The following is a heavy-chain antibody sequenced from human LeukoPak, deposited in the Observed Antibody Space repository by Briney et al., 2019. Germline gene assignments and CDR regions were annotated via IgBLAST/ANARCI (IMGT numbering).Heavy chain of an antibody. V-gene: IGHV4-38-2*02. J-gene: IGHJ4*02. D-gene: IGHD1-26*01. Sequence: SETLSLTCTVSGYSISSGYYWGWIRQPPGKGLEWIGYIYYSGSTYYNPSLKSRVTISVDTSKNQFSLKLSSVTAADTAMYYCAGGDWNSGSYLFDYWGQGTLVTVSS. CDR1: GYSISSGYY. CDR2: IYYSGST. CDR3: AGGDWNSGSYLFDY.